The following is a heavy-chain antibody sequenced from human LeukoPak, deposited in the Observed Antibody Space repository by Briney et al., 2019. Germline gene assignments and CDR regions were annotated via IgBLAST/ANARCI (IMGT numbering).Heavy chain of an antibody. J-gene: IGHJ6*03. CDR1: GGSVSSSSYY. Sequence: PSETLSLTCTVSGGSVSSSSYYWGWIRQPPGKGLEWIGSIYYSGTTYYNPSLKSPVTISVDTSKNQFSLKLTSVTAADTAVYYCARGTRYCSSTRCFGVYYFLYYMDVWGKGTTITVSS. CDR3: ARGTRYCSSTRCFGVYYFLYYMDV. D-gene: IGHD2-2*01. CDR2: IYYSGTT. V-gene: IGHV4-39*01.